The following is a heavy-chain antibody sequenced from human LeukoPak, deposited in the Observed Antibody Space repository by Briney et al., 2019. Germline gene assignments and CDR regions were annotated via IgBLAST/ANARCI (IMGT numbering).Heavy chain of an antibody. Sequence: PSETLSLTCTVSGGSISSYYWSWIRQPPGKGLEWLGYIYYSGSTNYNPSLKSRVTMSVDTSKSQFSLRLTSVTAADTAVYYCARAQGLGGTTFFYYYGMGVWGQGTTVTVSS. V-gene: IGHV4-59*01. CDR2: IYYSGST. CDR1: GGSISSYY. CDR3: ARAQGLGGTTFFYYYGMGV. D-gene: IGHD1-1*01. J-gene: IGHJ6*02.